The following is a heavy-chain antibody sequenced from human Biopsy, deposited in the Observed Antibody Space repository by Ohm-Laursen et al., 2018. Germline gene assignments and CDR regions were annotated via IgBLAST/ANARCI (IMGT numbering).Heavy chain of an antibody. CDR2: INPSGGST. D-gene: IGHD3-10*01. CDR1: GYTFITYY. CDR3: ARDRIGGRGDPPDH. V-gene: IGHV1-46*01. Sequence: GASVKVSCKAFGYTFITYYVNWVRQAPGQGLGWMGKINPSGGSTSYAQKFQGRVTMTRDTSTTTVYMELSSLISEDTAVYYCARDRIGGRGDPPDHWGQGTLVTVSS. J-gene: IGHJ4*02.